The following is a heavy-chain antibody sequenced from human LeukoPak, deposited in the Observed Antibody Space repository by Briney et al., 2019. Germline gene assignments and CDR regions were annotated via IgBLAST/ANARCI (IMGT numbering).Heavy chain of an antibody. J-gene: IGHJ4*02. D-gene: IGHD6-13*01. V-gene: IGHV3-20*01. Sequence: GGSLRLSCAASGFTFDDYGMSWVRQAPGKGLEWVSGINWNGGSTGYADSVKGRFTISRDNAKNSLYLQMNSLRAEDTALYHCERVGAAAGLFDYWGQGTLVTVSS. CDR3: ERVGAAAGLFDY. CDR2: INWNGGST. CDR1: GFTFDDYG.